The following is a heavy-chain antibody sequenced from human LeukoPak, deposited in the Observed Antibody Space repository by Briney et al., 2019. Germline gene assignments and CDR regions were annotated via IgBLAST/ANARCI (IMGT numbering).Heavy chain of an antibody. V-gene: IGHV1-46*01. CDR1: GYTFTSYY. Sequence: ASVKVPCKASGYTFTSYYMHWVRQAPGQGLEWMGIINPSGGSTSYAQKFQGRVTMTRDTSTSTVYMELSSLRSEDTAVYYCARDLGATKIDYWGQGTLVTVSS. CDR2: INPSGGST. CDR3: ARDLGATKIDY. D-gene: IGHD1-26*01. J-gene: IGHJ4*02.